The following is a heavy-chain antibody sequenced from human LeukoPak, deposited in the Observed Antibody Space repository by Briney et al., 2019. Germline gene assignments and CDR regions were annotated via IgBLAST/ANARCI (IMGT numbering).Heavy chain of an antibody. Sequence: GGSLRLSCAASGFTFSDYYMSWIRQAPGKGLEWVSAISGSGGSTYYADSVKGRFTISRDNSKNTLYLQMNSLRAEDTAVYYCAKVKFQQLFHWGQGTLVTVSS. D-gene: IGHD6-13*01. CDR3: AKVKFQQLFH. V-gene: IGHV3-23*01. J-gene: IGHJ4*02. CDR2: ISGSGGST. CDR1: GFTFSDYY.